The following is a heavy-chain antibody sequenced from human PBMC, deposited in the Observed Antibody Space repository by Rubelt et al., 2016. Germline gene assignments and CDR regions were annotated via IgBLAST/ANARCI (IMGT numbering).Heavy chain of an antibody. CDR2: INAGDGNT. D-gene: IGHD3-3*01. CDR1: GYTFTSYA. J-gene: IGHJ6*02. CDR3: ASIRTYYDFWSASHGGQDV. Sequence: QVQLVQSGAEVRKPGASVKVSCKASGYTFTSYAIHWVRQAPGQRLEWMGWINAGDGNTKYSQKFQGRVTITRDTSASTAYMELSSLRSEDTAVYYCASIRTYYDFWSASHGGQDVWGQGTTVTVSS. V-gene: IGHV1-3*01.